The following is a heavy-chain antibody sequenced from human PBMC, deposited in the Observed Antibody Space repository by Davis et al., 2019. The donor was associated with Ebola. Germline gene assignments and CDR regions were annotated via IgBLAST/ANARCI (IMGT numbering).Heavy chain of an antibody. V-gene: IGHV5-51*01. CDR3: ATLRRTITGMDDGFDI. J-gene: IGHJ3*02. CDR2: IYTGDSDT. D-gene: IGHD1-20*01. Sequence: GGSLRLSCKDSGNRFSSHWIGWVRQLPGKGLEWMGIIYTGDSDTRYSPPFRGQVTISADKSITTAFLQWSSLKASDTAIYYCATLRRTITGMDDGFDIWGQGTMVTVSS. CDR1: GNRFSSHW.